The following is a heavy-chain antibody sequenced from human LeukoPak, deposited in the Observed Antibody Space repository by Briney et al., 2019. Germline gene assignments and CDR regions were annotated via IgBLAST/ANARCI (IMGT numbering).Heavy chain of an antibody. Sequence: GGSLRLSCAASGFTFSSYSMNWVRQAPGKGLEWVSSISSSSSYIYYADSVKGRFTISRDNAKNSLYLQMNSLRAEDTAVYYCARDSNPSEVVRAPRDAFDIWGQGTMVTVSS. D-gene: IGHD3-10*01. CDR3: ARDSNPSEVVRAPRDAFDI. V-gene: IGHV3-21*01. CDR1: GFTFSSYS. J-gene: IGHJ3*02. CDR2: ISSSSSYI.